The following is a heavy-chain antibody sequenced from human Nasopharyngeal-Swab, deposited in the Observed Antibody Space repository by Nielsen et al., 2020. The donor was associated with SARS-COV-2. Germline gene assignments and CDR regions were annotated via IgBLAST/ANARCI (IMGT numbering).Heavy chain of an antibody. D-gene: IGHD3-16*01. CDR1: GFTFNNYW. CDR3: ARDPHGVRGAMQDAFDL. J-gene: IGHJ3*01. V-gene: IGHV3-74*01. CDR2: INGEESRT. Sequence: GGSLRLSCAVSGFTFNNYWMHWVRQAPGKGLVWVSRINGEESRTSYADSVKGRFTISRDNAKNTLYLQMNSLRADDAAMYYCARDPHGVRGAMQDAFDLWGQGTMVTFSS.